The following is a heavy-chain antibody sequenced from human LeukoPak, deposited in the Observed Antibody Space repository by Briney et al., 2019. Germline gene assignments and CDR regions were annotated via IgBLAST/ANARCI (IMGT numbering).Heavy chain of an antibody. V-gene: IGHV3-23*01. D-gene: IGHD2-2*01. CDR1: GFTFSSYA. Sequence: PGGSLRLSCAASGFTFSSYAMSWVRQAPGKGLEWVSAISGSGGSTYYADSVKGRFTISRDNSKNTLYLQMNGLRAEDTAVYYCAKDRTVVVPAADFDYWGQGTLVTVSS. J-gene: IGHJ4*02. CDR3: AKDRTVVVPAADFDY. CDR2: ISGSGGST.